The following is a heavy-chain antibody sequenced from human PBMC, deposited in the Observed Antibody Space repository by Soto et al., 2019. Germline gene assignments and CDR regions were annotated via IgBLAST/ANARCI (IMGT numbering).Heavy chain of an antibody. CDR2: IYSGGST. CDR1: GFTVSSNY. D-gene: IGHD4-4*01. V-gene: IGHV3-66*01. Sequence: GGSLRLSCAASGFTVSSNYMSWVRQAPGKGLEWVSVIYSGGSTYYADSVKGRFTISRDNSKNTLYLQMNSLRAEDTAVYYCARGDSNHDYYYYYHMDVWGKGTTVTVSS. CDR3: ARGDSNHDYYYYYHMDV. J-gene: IGHJ6*03.